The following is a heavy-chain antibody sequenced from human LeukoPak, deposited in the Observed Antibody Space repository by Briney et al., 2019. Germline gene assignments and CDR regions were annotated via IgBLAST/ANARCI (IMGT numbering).Heavy chain of an antibody. CDR2: IYYSGST. CDR3: ARVGSRYDFWSGYYSGFDY. Sequence: PSETLSLTCTVSGGSISSYYWSWIRQPPGKGLVWIGYIYYSGSTNYNPSLKSRVTISVDTSKNQFSLKLSSVTAADTAVYYCARVGSRYDFWSGYYSGFDYWGQGTLVTVSS. J-gene: IGHJ4*02. V-gene: IGHV4-59*01. CDR1: GGSISSYY. D-gene: IGHD3-3*01.